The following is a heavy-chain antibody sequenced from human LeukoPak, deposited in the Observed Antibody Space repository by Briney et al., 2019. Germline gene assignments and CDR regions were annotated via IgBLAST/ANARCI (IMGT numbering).Heavy chain of an antibody. CDR3: ARDYGVWFGGHYYYNGMDV. Sequence: SETLSLTCTVSGGSISSPYWTWIRQPAGKGLEWIGRFYTSGIANYNPSLKSRVTMSVDTSKNQFSLKVTSVTAADTATYYCARDYGVWFGGHYYYNGMDVWGQGISVTVSS. J-gene: IGHJ6*02. CDR2: FYTSGIA. V-gene: IGHV4-4*07. D-gene: IGHD3-10*01. CDR1: GGSISSPY.